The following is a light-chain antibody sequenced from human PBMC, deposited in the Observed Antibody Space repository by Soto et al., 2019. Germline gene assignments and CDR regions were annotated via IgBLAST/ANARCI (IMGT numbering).Light chain of an antibody. CDR3: CSYAGSPRYV. V-gene: IGLV2-11*01. Sequence: QSALTQPRSVSGSPGQSVTISCTGTSSDVGRYNYVSWYQQHPGKAPKVMIYDVSERPPGVPDRFSGSKSGNTASLTISGLQAEDEADYYCCSYAGSPRYVFGTGTKVTVL. CDR1: SSDVGRYNY. CDR2: DVS. J-gene: IGLJ1*01.